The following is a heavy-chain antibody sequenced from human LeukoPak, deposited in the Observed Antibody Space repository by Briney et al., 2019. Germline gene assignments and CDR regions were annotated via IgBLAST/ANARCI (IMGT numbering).Heavy chain of an antibody. CDR3: AKEDYDFWSGYDYYYYMDV. CDR1: GFTFSTYG. D-gene: IGHD3-3*01. V-gene: IGHV3-30*02. J-gene: IGHJ6*03. Sequence: GGSLRLSCAASGFTFSTYGMHWVRQAPGKGLEWVAFIRYDGSNKYYADSVKGRFTISRDNSKNTLYLQMNSLRAEDTAVYYCAKEDYDFWSGYDYYYYMDVWGKGTTVTVSS. CDR2: IRYDGSNK.